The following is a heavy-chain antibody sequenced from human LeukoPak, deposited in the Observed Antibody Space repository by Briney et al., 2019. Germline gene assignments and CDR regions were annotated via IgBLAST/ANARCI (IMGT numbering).Heavy chain of an antibody. D-gene: IGHD3-22*01. CDR3: ARGPQYYYDSSGTGFDY. CDR1: GGSISSGTYY. CDR2: INHSGST. V-gene: IGHV4-39*07. J-gene: IGHJ4*02. Sequence: PSQTLSLTCTVSGGSISSGTYYWSWIRQPPGKGLEWIGEINHSGSTNYNPSLKSRVTISVDTSKNQFSLKLSSVTAADTAVYYCARGPQYYYDSSGTGFDYWGQGTLVTVSS.